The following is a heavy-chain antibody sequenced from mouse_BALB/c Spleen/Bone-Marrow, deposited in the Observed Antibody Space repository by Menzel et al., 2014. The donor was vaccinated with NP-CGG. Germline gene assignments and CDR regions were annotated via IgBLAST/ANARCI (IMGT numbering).Heavy chain of an antibody. CDR3: ARGNPFDF. CDR1: GYTFSNYW. J-gene: IGHJ2*01. CDR2: ILPGSDNT. V-gene: IGHV1-9*01. Sequence: VHLVESGGELMKPGASVKISCKATGYTFSNYWIHWVKQRPGHGPEWIGEILPGSDNTNYNEKFKGKATFTADTSSNTAYMQLSSLTSEDSAVYYCARGNPFDFWGQGTTLTVSS.